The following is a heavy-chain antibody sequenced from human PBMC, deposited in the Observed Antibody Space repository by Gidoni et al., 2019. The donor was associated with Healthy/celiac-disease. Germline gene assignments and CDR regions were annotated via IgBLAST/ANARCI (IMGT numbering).Heavy chain of an antibody. CDR3: ARDHRGGYFDY. Sequence: QVQLVQSGAEVKKPGASVKVSCKASGYTFTSYAMHWVRQAPGQRLEWMGWINAGNGNTKYSQKFQGRVTITRDTSASTAYMELSSLRSGDTAVYYCARDHRGGYFDYWGQGTLVTVSS. CDR2: INAGNGNT. CDR1: GYTFTSYA. D-gene: IGHD3-10*01. J-gene: IGHJ4*02. V-gene: IGHV1-3*01.